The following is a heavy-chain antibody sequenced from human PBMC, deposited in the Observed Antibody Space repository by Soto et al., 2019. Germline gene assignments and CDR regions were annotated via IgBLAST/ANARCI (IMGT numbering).Heavy chain of an antibody. D-gene: IGHD3-3*01. V-gene: IGHV4-59*01. CDR2: IYYSGST. J-gene: IGHJ5*02. CDR3: ARDRMQVDFWSGSNWFDP. Sequence: KPSETLSLTCTVSGGSISSYYWSWIRQPPGKGLEWIGYIYYSGSTNYNPSLKSRVTISVDTSKNQFSLKLSSVTAADTAVFYWARDRMQVDFWSGSNWFDPWGQGTLVTVSS. CDR1: GGSISSYY.